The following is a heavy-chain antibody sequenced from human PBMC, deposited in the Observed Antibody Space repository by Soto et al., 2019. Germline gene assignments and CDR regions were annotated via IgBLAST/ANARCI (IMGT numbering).Heavy chain of an antibody. CDR2: IIPIFGTA. CDR3: ARGSYDSSGYYYYYYGMDV. J-gene: IGHJ6*02. D-gene: IGHD3-22*01. V-gene: IGHV1-69*13. CDR1: GGTFSSYA. Sequence: SVKVSCKASGGTFSSYAISWVRQAPGQGLEWMGGIIPIFGTANYAQEFQGRVTITADESTSTAYMELSSLRSEDTAVYYCARGSYDSSGYYYYYYGMDVWGQGTTVTVSS.